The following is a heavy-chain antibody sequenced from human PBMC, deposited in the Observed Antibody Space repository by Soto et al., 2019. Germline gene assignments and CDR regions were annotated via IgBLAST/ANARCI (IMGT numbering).Heavy chain of an antibody. CDR1: GYTFTSYR. D-gene: IGHD1-7*01. J-gene: IGHJ4*02. CDR3: ARNLSEGTAAY. V-gene: IGHV1-18*01. CDR2: ISAYSGNT. Sequence: QVQLVQSGAEVKKPGASVKVSCKASGYTFTSYRIIWVRQAPGQGLEWMGWISAYSGNTNSAPKVQDRVTMTTDTSTSTAYMELGSLKSDDTAVYYWARNLSEGTAAYWGQGTLVTVSS.